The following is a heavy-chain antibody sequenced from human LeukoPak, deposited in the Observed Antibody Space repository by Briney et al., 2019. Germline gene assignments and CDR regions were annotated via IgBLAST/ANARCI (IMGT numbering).Heavy chain of an antibody. CDR3: ARDFSPAITYWYFDL. Sequence: PSETLSLTCTVSGYSISSGYYWGWIRQPPGKGLEWIGSIYHSGSTYYNPSLKSRVTISVDTSKNQFSLKLSSVTAADTAVYYCARDFSPAITYWYFDLWGRGTLVTVSS. CDR1: GYSISSGYY. J-gene: IGHJ2*01. V-gene: IGHV4-38-2*02. D-gene: IGHD2-2*01. CDR2: IYHSGST.